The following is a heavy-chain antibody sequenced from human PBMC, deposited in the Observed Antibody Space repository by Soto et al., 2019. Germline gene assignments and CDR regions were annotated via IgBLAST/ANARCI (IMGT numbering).Heavy chain of an antibody. CDR1: GFTFSSYS. D-gene: IGHD5-12*01. CDR3: ARDSLSVATDV. J-gene: IGHJ4*02. Sequence: GGSLRLSCAASGFTFSSYSMNWVRQAPGKGLEWVSSISSSSSYIYYADSVKGRFTISRDNAKNSLYLQMNSLRAEDTAVYYCARDSLSVATDVWGQGTLVTVSS. V-gene: IGHV3-21*01. CDR2: ISSSSSYI.